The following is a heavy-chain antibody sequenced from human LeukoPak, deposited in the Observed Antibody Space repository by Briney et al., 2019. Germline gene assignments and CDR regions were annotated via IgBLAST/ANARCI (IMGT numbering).Heavy chain of an antibody. CDR1: GFTFSSYA. V-gene: IGHV3-23*01. CDR2: ISGSGGST. D-gene: IGHD6-13*01. CDR3: AKDLYSSSSSNWFDP. Sequence: GSLRLSCAASGFTFSSYAMSWVRRAPGKGLEWVSAISGSGGSTYYADSVKGRFTISRDNSKNTLYLQMNSLRAEDTAVYYCAKDLYSSSSSNWFDPWGQGTLVTVSP. J-gene: IGHJ5*02.